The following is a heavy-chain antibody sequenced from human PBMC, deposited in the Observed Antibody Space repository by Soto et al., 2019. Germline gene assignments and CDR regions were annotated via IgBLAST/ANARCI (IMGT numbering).Heavy chain of an antibody. CDR1: SDSLRSYY. Sequence: PSATLSLTCPVSSDSLRSYYWSWIRHPPWKRLEWIGYISYSGSTDYNPSLTSRVTISGYTSKNQFSLKVSSVTAADTAVYYCASGTSWQLAFDYWGQVTLVTVS. V-gene: IGHV4-59*07. D-gene: IGHD6-13*01. CDR3: ASGTSWQLAFDY. J-gene: IGHJ4*02. CDR2: ISYSGST.